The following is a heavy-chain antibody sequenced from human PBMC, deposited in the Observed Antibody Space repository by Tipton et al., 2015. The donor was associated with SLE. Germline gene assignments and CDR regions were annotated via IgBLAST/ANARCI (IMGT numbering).Heavy chain of an antibody. V-gene: IGHV4-31*02. J-gene: IGHJ3*02. CDR2: IYYTGKT. D-gene: IGHD1-26*01. Sequence: LRLSCSFSGGSISNGGYYWTWIRQHPGKGLEWIGYIYYTGKTVYNPSLKSRLTISVDTSHNQFSLRLSSMTAADTAMYYCARERDWRQWEVRSDAFDIWGQGTMVTVSS. CDR3: ARERDWRQWEVRSDAFDI. CDR1: GGSISNGGYY.